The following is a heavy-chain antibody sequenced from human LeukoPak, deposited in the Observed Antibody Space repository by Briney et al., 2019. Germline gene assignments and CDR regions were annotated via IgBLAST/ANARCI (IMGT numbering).Heavy chain of an antibody. Sequence: GASVKVSCKASGYTFTSYGISWVRQAPGQGLEWMGRFDPEDGETIYAQKFQGRVTMTEDTSTDTAYMELSSLRSEDTAVYYCATESYSDSSAHRGELDYWGQGTLVTVSS. CDR3: ATESYSDSSAHRGELDY. CDR2: FDPEDGET. J-gene: IGHJ4*02. V-gene: IGHV1-24*01. CDR1: GYTFTSYG. D-gene: IGHD3-22*01.